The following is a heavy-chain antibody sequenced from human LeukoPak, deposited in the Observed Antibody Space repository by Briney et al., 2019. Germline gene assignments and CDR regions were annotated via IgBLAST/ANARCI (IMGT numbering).Heavy chain of an antibody. V-gene: IGHV4-61*02. CDR3: ARERVWRYCGGDSCGWLDP. J-gene: IGHJ5*02. D-gene: IGHD2-21*02. CDR1: GGSISSGSYY. Sequence: SETLSLTCTVSGGSISSGSYYWSWIRQPAGKGLEWIGRIYTSGSTNYNPSLKSRVTISVDTSKNQFSLKLSSVTAADTAVYYCARERVWRYCGGDSCGWLDPWGQGTLVTVSS. CDR2: IYTSGST.